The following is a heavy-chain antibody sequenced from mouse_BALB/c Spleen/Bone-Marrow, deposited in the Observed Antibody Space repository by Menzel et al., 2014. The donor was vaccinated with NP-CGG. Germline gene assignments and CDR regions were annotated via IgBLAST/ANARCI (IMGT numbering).Heavy chain of an antibody. J-gene: IGHJ4*01. CDR1: GFTFSSFG. V-gene: IGHV5-17*02. CDR2: ISSGSSNI. Sequence: EVQLVESGGGLVQPGGSRKLSCAASGFTFSSFGMHWVRQAPEKGLEWVAYISSGSSNIYYADTVKGRFTISRDNPKNTLFLQMTSLRSEDTAMYYCARLGGSYRLYALDYWGQGTSVTVSS. D-gene: IGHD1-1*02. CDR3: ARLGGSYRLYALDY.